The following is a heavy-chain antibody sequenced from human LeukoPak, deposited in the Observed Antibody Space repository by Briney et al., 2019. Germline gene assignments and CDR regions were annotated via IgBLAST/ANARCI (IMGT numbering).Heavy chain of an antibody. CDR1: GGSISSHY. J-gene: IGHJ4*02. CDR3: ARYTTQYYFDY. V-gene: IGHV4-59*11. CDR2: IYYSGST. Sequence: SGTLSLTCTVSGGSISSHYWSWIRQPPGKGLEWIGYIYYSGSTNYNPSLKSPVTISVDTSKNQFSLKLSSVTAADTAVYYCARYTTQYYFDYWGQGTLVTVSS. D-gene: IGHD1-26*01.